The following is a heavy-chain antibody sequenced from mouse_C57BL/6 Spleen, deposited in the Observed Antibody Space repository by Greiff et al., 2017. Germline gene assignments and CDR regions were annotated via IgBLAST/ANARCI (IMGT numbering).Heavy chain of an antibody. Sequence: QVQLQQSGAELVRPGASVTLSCKASGYTFTDYEMHWVKQTPGHGLEWIGAIDPETGGTAYNQKFKGKAILTADKSSSTAYMELRSLTSEDSAVYYCTCIYYSNYEGVAMDYWGQGTSVTVSS. CDR1: GYTFTDYE. D-gene: IGHD2-5*01. CDR3: TCIYYSNYEGVAMDY. J-gene: IGHJ4*01. CDR2: IDPETGGT. V-gene: IGHV1-15*01.